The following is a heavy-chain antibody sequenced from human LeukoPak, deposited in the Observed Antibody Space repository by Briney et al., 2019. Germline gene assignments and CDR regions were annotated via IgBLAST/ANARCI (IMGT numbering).Heavy chain of an antibody. J-gene: IGHJ6*02. D-gene: IGHD3-22*01. V-gene: IGHV3-23*01. CDR3: AKHYYDSRGHYYGMDV. Sequence: PGGSLRLSCAASGFTFSSYAMSWVRQAPGKGLEWVSAISGSGGSTYYADSVKGRFTISRDNSKNTLFLQMNSLRAEDTAVYYCAKHYYDSRGHYYGMDVWGPGTTVTVSS. CDR1: GFTFSSYA. CDR2: ISGSGGST.